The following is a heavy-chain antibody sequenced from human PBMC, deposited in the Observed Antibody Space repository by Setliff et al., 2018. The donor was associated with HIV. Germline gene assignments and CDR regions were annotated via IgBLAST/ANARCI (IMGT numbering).Heavy chain of an antibody. CDR3: TRDLTGFGSIFKY. Sequence: SETLSLTCIVSGDSFTDNYWTWIRQPPGKGLEWIGYIHYRGSTNYHPSLRGRVTISVDTSRNQFSLKLNSVTVADTAVYYCTRDLTGFGSIFKYWGQGTLVTVSS. D-gene: IGHD2-21*01. J-gene: IGHJ4*02. CDR2: IHYRGST. V-gene: IGHV4-59*01. CDR1: GDSFTDNY.